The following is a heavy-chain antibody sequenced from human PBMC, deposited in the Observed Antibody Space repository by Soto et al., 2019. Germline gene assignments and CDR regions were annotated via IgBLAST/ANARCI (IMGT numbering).Heavy chain of an antibody. V-gene: IGHV3-21*01. CDR1: GFTFSRNA. CDR2: ISSGSSYI. J-gene: IGHJ4*02. Sequence: PGGSLRLSCAASGFTFSRNAMNWVRQAPGKGLEWVSSISSGSSYIYYADSVKGRFTISRDNAKNSLYLQMNTLRAEDTALYYCARRRAAAGTLTFDYWGQGTRVTVSS. CDR3: ARRRAAAGTLTFDY. D-gene: IGHD6-13*01.